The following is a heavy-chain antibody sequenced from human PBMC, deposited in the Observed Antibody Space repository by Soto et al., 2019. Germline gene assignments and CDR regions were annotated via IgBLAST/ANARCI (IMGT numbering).Heavy chain of an antibody. CDR1: GFTFSSYA. CDR3: ARRSSSWYFDY. V-gene: IGHV3-23*01. D-gene: IGHD6-13*01. J-gene: IGHJ4*02. Sequence: EVQLLESGGGLVQPGGSLRLSCAASGFTFSSYAMNWVRQAPGKGLEWVSVISGSGDSTYYADSVKGRFTISRDNSKNPLYLQMNSLRAEETAVYYCARRSSSWYFDYWGQGTLVTVSS. CDR2: ISGSGDST.